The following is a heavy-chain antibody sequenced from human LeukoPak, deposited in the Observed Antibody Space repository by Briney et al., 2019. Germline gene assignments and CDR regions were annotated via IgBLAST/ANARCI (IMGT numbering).Heavy chain of an antibody. CDR1: GFTFSSYE. Sequence: GGSLRLSCAASGFTFSSYEMNWVRQAPGKGLEWVSYISSSGSTIYYADSVKGRFTISRDNSKNTLCLQMNSLRAEDTVVYYCAREMQLVGGGYFDYWGQGTLVTVSS. CDR3: AREMQLVGGGYFDY. J-gene: IGHJ4*02. V-gene: IGHV3-48*03. D-gene: IGHD6-6*01. CDR2: ISSSGSTI.